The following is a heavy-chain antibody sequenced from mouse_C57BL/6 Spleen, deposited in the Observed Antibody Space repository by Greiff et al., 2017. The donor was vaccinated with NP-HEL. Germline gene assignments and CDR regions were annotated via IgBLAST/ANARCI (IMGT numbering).Heavy chain of an antibody. CDR1: GYTFTSYG. V-gene: IGHV1-81*01. CDR3: ARRRYDYDFYAMDY. Sequence: LVESGAELARPGASVKLSCKASGYTFTSYGISWVKQRPGQGLEWIGEIYPRSGNTYYNEKFKGKATLTADKSSSTAYMELRSLTSEDSAVYCCARRRYDYDFYAMDYWGQGTSVTVSS. J-gene: IGHJ4*01. D-gene: IGHD2-4*01. CDR2: IYPRSGNT.